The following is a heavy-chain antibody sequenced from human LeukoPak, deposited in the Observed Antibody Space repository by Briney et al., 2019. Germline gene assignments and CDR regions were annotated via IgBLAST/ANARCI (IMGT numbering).Heavy chain of an antibody. CDR3: ARRSAFEYSSSSTGFDY. V-gene: IGHV4-39*01. CDR2: IYYSGST. CDR1: GGSISSSSYY. J-gene: IGHJ4*02. Sequence: PSETLSLTCTVSGGSISSSSYYWGWIRQPPGKGLEWIGSIYYSGSTYYNPSLKSRVTISVDTSKTQFSLKLSSVTAADTAVYYCARRSAFEYSSSSTGFDYWGQGTLVTVSS. D-gene: IGHD6-6*01.